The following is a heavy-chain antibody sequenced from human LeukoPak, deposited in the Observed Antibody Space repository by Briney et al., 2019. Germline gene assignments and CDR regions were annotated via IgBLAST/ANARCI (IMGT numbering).Heavy chain of an antibody. CDR3: ARLRGYAYYFDS. V-gene: IGHV4-39*01. D-gene: IGHD3-10*01. J-gene: IGHJ4*02. CDR1: GGSISSSSYY. CDR2: IYYTGTT. Sequence: SETLSLPCTVSGGSISSSSYYWGWIRQPPGKGLEWIGSIYYTGTTYYNPSLKSRVTVSVDTSKSQFSLKLSSVTAADTAVYYCARLRGYAYYFDSWGQGILVTVSS.